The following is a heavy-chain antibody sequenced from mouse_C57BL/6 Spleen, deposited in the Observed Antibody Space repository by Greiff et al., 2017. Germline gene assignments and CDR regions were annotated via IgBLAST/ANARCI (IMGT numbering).Heavy chain of an antibody. J-gene: IGHJ1*03. Sequence: VQLQESGPELVKPGASVKLSCKASGYAFSSSWMNWVKQRPGKGLEWIGRIYPGDGDTNYNGKFKGKATLTSDKSSSTAYMQLSSLTSEDSAVYFCARSRYYGSSYWYYGGWGTGTTVTVST. CDR2: IYPGDGDT. V-gene: IGHV1-82*01. CDR3: ARSRYYGSSYWYYGG. CDR1: GYAFSSSW. D-gene: IGHD1-1*01.